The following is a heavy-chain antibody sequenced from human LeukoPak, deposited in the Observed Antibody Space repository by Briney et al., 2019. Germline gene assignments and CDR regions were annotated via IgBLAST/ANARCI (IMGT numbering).Heavy chain of an antibody. D-gene: IGHD3-10*01. V-gene: IGHV3-30*03. J-gene: IGHJ6*02. Sequence: GGSLRLSCEASGFTFSSYGMHWVRQTPGKGLEWVAVTSYDGSTIYYANSVKGRFTISRDNSKNTLYLQMNSLRAEDTAVYYCARDDAVRGYYYYYGMDVWGQGTTVTVSS. CDR3: ARDDAVRGYYYYYGMDV. CDR1: GFTFSSYG. CDR2: TSYDGSTI.